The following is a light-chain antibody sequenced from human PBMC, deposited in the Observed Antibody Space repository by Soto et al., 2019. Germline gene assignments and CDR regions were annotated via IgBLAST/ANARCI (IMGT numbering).Light chain of an antibody. J-gene: IGKJ1*01. V-gene: IGKV1-5*01. CDR2: DAS. CDR3: QQYNRYLT. CDR1: QSISSW. Sequence: DIQMTQSPSTLSASVGDRVTITCRASQSISSWLAWYQQKPGKAPKLLTYDASSLESGVPSRFSGSGSGTEFTLTISSLQPEDFAIYYCQQYNRYLTFGQGTKVDIK.